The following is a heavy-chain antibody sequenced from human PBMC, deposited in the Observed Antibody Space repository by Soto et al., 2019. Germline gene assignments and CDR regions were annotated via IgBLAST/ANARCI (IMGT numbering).Heavy chain of an antibody. CDR3: ARGNIAAAGIYY. CDR2: IGTAGDT. J-gene: IGHJ4*02. D-gene: IGHD6-13*01. V-gene: IGHV3-13*01. CDR1: GFTFSSYD. Sequence: GGPLRLSCAASGFTFSSYDMHWVRQATGKGLEWVSAIGTAGDTYYPGSVKGRFTISRENAKNSLYLQMNSLRAEDTAVYYCARGNIAAAGIYYWGQGTLVTVSS.